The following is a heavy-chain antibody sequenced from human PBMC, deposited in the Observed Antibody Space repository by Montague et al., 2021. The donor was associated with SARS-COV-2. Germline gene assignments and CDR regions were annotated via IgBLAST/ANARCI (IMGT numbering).Heavy chain of an antibody. CDR3: ARDSVTDGPYGMDV. V-gene: IGHV3-30*04. J-gene: IGHJ6*02. CDR2: ISYDGSNK. D-gene: IGHD2-21*02. CDR1: GFTFSSYA. Sequence: SLRLSCAASGFTFSSYAMHWVRQAPGKGPEWVAVISYDGSNKYYADSVKGRFTISRDNSKNTLYLQMNSLRAEDTAVYYCARDSVTDGPYGMDVWGQGTTVTVSS.